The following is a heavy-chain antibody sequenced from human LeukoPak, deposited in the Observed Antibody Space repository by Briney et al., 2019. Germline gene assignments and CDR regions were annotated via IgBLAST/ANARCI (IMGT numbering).Heavy chain of an antibody. CDR3: ARDPLVGARVGVAFDV. V-gene: IGHV3-30-3*01. Sequence: PGGSLRLSCAASGFTFSTYPMHWVRQAPGKGLEWVTVISDDGSNKYYADSVKGRFTISRDNSKNTLYLQMDSLRVEDTAVYYCARDPLVGARVGVAFDVWGQGTMVTVSS. J-gene: IGHJ3*01. CDR2: ISDDGSNK. D-gene: IGHD1-26*01. CDR1: GFTFSTYP.